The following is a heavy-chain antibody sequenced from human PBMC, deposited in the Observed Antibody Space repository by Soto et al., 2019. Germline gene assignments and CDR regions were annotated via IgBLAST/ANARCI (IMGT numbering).Heavy chain of an antibody. CDR3: ARVGYCSGTGCRVSYYFDS. Sequence: GGSLRLSCAASGFTFSDHYMDWVRQAPGKGLEWVCRTRNKANSYTTEYAASVKGRFTISRDDSKNSLYLQMNSLITEDTAVYYCARVGYCSGTGCRVSYYFDSSGLGTLVTVSS. CDR1: GFTFSDHY. V-gene: IGHV3-72*01. CDR2: TRNKANSYTT. J-gene: IGHJ4*02. D-gene: IGHD2-2*01.